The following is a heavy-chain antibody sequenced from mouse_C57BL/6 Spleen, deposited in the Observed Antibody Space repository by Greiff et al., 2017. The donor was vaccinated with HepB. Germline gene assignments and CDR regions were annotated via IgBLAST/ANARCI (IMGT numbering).Heavy chain of an antibody. D-gene: IGHD2-2*01. CDR2: IDPETGGT. V-gene: IGHV1-15*01. J-gene: IGHJ2*01. Sequence: QVQLQQSGAELVRPGASVTLSCKASGYTFTDYEMHWVKQTPVHGLEWIGAIDPETGGTAYNQKFKGKAILTADKSSSTAYMELRSLTSEDSAVYYCTRSTMVTTGVYYFDYWGQGTTLTVSS. CDR3: TRSTMVTTGVYYFDY. CDR1: GYTFTDYE.